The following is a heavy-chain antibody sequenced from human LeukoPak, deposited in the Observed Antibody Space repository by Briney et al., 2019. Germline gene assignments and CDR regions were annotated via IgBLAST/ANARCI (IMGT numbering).Heavy chain of an antibody. J-gene: IGHJ4*02. CDR3: ARDQGVPAAKFDY. Sequence: PGGSLRLSCAASGFTFSSYSMNWVRQAPGKGLEWVSSISSSSSYIYYADSVKGRFTISRDNAKNSLYLQMNSLRAEDTAVYYCARDQGVPAAKFDYWGQGTLVTVSS. CDR1: GFTFSSYS. CDR2: ISSSSSYI. D-gene: IGHD2-2*01. V-gene: IGHV3-21*01.